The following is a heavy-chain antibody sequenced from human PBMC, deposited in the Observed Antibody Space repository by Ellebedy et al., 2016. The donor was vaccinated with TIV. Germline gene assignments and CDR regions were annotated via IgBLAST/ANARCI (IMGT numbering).Heavy chain of an antibody. D-gene: IGHD4-17*01. CDR2: ISGSGGST. V-gene: IGHV3-23*01. Sequence: GESLKISXAASGFTFSSYAMSWVRQAPGKGLEWVSAISGSGGSTYYADSVKGRFTISRDNSKNTLYLQMNSLRAEDTAVYYCAKYSGDVKRYTYGDLNHRDYYFDYWGQGTLVTVSS. CDR3: AKYSGDVKRYTYGDLNHRDYYFDY. CDR1: GFTFSSYA. J-gene: IGHJ4*02.